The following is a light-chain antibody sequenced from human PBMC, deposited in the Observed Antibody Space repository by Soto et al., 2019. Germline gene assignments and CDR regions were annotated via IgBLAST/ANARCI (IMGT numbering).Light chain of an antibody. Sequence: DIQMTQSPSSVSASVGDRVVITCRASQDIGSWLAWYQQKPGKALNLLIYAASRLHSGVPSRFTGDGSGTDFTLTIYTLQPEDFATYYCQQAKTFPLTFGGGTQVEIK. CDR2: AAS. V-gene: IGKV1D-12*01. CDR3: QQAKTFPLT. J-gene: IGKJ4*01. CDR1: QDIGSW.